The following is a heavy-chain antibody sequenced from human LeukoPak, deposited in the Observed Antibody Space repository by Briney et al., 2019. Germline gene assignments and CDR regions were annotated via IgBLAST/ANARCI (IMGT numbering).Heavy chain of an antibody. Sequence: GGSLRLSCAASGFTFSSYWMSWVRQAPGKGLEWVANIKQDGSEKYYVDSVKGRSTISRDNAENSLFLQMNSLRVEDTAVYYCARGPLGYCSVTSCQFDYWGQGTLVTVSS. CDR1: GFTFSSYW. V-gene: IGHV3-7*01. D-gene: IGHD2-2*01. CDR2: IKQDGSEK. J-gene: IGHJ4*02. CDR3: ARGPLGYCSVTSCQFDY.